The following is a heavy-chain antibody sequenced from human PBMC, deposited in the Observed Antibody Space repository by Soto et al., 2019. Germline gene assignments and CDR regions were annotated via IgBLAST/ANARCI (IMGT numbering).Heavy chain of an antibody. CDR2: IYYSGST. CDR3: ARHNYGSGSTYFDY. V-gene: IGHV4-59*08. J-gene: IGHJ4*02. Sequence: TSETLSLTCSVFGDSISTYYWSWIRQPPGKGLEWIGYIYYSGSTKYNPSLRSRVTISVDTSKNQSSLKLNSMTAADTAVYYCARHNYGSGSTYFDYWGQGTLVTSPQ. D-gene: IGHD3-10*01. CDR1: GDSISTYY.